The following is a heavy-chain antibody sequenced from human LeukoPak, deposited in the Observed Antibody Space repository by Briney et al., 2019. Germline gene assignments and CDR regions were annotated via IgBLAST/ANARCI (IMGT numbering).Heavy chain of an antibody. CDR2: IYYSGSS. Sequence: PSETLSLTCTVSGGSISSYYWTWIWQPPGKGLEWIGYIYYSGSSNYNPSLKSRVTISVDTSKNQFSLKLSSVTAADTAVYYCARVGSYLVYYDAFDIWGQGTMVTVSS. D-gene: IGHD1-26*01. CDR3: ARVGSYLVYYDAFDI. V-gene: IGHV4-59*01. J-gene: IGHJ3*02. CDR1: GGSISSYY.